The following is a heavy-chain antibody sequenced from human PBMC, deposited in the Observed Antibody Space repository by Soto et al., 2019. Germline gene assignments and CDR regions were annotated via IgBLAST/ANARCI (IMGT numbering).Heavy chain of an antibody. J-gene: IGHJ6*02. CDR1: GYTLTSDR. CDR2: ISAYNGNT. Sequence: GASVKVACKGSGYTLTSDRISCGRLTPGQGLEWMGWISAYNGNTNYAQKLQGRVTMTTDTSTSTAYMELRSLRSDDTAVYYCARDRPTIAVAGTLYYHGMDVSGQGTTVTVSS. CDR3: ARDRPTIAVAGTLYYHGMDV. D-gene: IGHD6-19*01. V-gene: IGHV1-18*01.